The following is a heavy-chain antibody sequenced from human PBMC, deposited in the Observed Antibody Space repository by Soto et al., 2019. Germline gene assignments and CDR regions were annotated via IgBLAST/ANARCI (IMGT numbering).Heavy chain of an antibody. Sequence: QVQLQESGPGLVKPSQTLSLTCTVSGGSISSGGYYWSWIRQHPGKGLEWIGYIYYSGSTYYNPSLKSRVTISVDTSKNQFALKLSSVTAADTAVYYCARDRAAAGAFDYWGQGTLVTVSS. CDR3: ARDRAAAGAFDY. CDR1: GGSISSGGYY. J-gene: IGHJ4*02. CDR2: IYYSGST. V-gene: IGHV4-31*03. D-gene: IGHD6-13*01.